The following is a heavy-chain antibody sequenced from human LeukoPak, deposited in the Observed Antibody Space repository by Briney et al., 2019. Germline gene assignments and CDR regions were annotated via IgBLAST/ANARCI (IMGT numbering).Heavy chain of an antibody. CDR2: IIPIFGTA. CDR3: ARGILDYYGSGSYYYYGMDV. Sequence: GASVKVSCKASGGTFSSYAISWVRQAPGQGLEWMGGIIPIFGTANYAQKFQGRVTITADESTSTAYMELSSLRSEDTAVYYCARGILDYYGSGSYYYYGMDVWGQGTTVTVSS. V-gene: IGHV1-69*13. J-gene: IGHJ6*02. CDR1: GGTFSSYA. D-gene: IGHD3-10*01.